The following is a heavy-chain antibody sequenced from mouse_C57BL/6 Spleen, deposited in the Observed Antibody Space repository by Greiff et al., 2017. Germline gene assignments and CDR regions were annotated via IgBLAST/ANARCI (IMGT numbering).Heavy chain of an antibody. CDR3: ARDRDGYYPPFDY. J-gene: IGHJ2*01. Sequence: EVQGVESGGGLVKPGGSLKLSCAASGFTFSSYAMSWVRQTPEKRLEWVATISDGGSYTYYPDNVKGRFTISRDNAKNNLYLQMSHLKSEDTAMYYCARDRDGYYPPFDYWGQGTTLTVSS. D-gene: IGHD2-3*01. CDR2: ISDGGSYT. CDR1: GFTFSSYA. V-gene: IGHV5-4*01.